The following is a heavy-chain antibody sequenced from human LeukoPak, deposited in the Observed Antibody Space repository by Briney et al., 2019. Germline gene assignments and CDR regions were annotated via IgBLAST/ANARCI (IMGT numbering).Heavy chain of an antibody. V-gene: IGHV1-8*01. CDR2: MNPDTGNT. Sequence: ASVKVSCKASGYTFTAYDINWVRQGAGQGREWIGWMNPDTGNTGYAQKFQGRVTMTRDTSKSTAYMDLNSLRSEDTAVYYCARLSDTPAYYYSSGYYHIRYWGQGTLLTVSS. D-gene: IGHD3-22*01. CDR3: ARLSDTPAYYYSSGYYHIRY. J-gene: IGHJ4*02. CDR1: GYTFTAYD.